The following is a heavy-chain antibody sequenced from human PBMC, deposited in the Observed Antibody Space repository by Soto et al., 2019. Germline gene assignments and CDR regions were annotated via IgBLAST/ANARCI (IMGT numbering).Heavy chain of an antibody. D-gene: IGHD6-19*01. CDR3: AKDYSSVWSRGIDV. Sequence: GGSLRLSCAATGFTFSNHAMSWVRRAAGKGLEWVSGISDAGERTYYADSVRGRFAVSRGNSKNTLYLQMNTLRAEDTAVYYCAKDYSSVWSRGIDVWGQGILVTVSS. V-gene: IGHV3-23*01. CDR1: GFTFSNHA. J-gene: IGHJ4*02. CDR2: ISDAGERT.